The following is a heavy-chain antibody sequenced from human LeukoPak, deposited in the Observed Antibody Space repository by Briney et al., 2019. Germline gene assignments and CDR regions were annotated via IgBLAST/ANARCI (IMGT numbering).Heavy chain of an antibody. D-gene: IGHD3-10*01. CDR1: GFTFNNYA. J-gene: IGHJ4*02. CDR3: AKEQTSSGYFDY. Sequence: PGGSLRLSCAASGFTFNNYAMSWVRQAPGKGLEWVAAISGNGGRTYYRDSVKGRFTISRGNPKNTLYLLMNSLSAEDTALYYCAKEQTSSGYFDYWGQGTLVTVSS. CDR2: ISGNGGRT. V-gene: IGHV3-23*01.